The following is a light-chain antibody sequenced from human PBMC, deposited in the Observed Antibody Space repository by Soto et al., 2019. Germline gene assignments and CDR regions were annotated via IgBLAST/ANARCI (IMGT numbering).Light chain of an antibody. V-gene: IGKV1-39*01. J-gene: IGKJ1*01. CDR3: QQSYSTPWT. CDR2: GAS. Sequence: DIQITQSPSPLSASVGDRVTITCRASQTISTYLNWYQQKPGKAPKLLIYGASSLQSGVPSRFSGSGSGTDFTLTISSLQPEDFATYYCQQSYSTPWTFGQGTKVDI. CDR1: QTISTY.